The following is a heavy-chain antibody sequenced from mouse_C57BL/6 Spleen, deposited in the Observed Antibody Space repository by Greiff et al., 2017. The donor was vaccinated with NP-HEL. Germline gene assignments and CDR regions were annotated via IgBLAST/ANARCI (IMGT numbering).Heavy chain of an antibody. CDR2: IYPGSGST. D-gene: IGHD3-2*02. CDR3: ASRSGSGYCFAY. Sequence: QVQLQQPGAELVKPGASVKMSCKASGYTFTSYWINWVKQRPGQGLEWIGDIYPGSGSTKYNEKFKSKATLTVDKSSRTAYMQLSSLTSEASTVYYCASRSGSGYCFAYWGQGTLVTVSA. V-gene: IGHV1-55*01. CDR1: GYTFTSYW. J-gene: IGHJ3*01.